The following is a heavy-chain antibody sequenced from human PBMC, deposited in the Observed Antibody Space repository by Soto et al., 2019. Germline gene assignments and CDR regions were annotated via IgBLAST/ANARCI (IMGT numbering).Heavy chain of an antibody. CDR3: AREVTMVRGVMRDYYYYCYMDV. CDR2: IYYSGST. D-gene: IGHD3-10*01. J-gene: IGHJ6*03. CDR1: GGSISSYY. V-gene: IGHV4-59*01. Sequence: SETLSLTCTVSGGSISSYYWSWIRQPPGKGLEWIGYIYYSGSTNYNPSLKSRVTISVDTSKNQFSLKLSSVTAADTAVYYCAREVTMVRGVMRDYYYYCYMDVWGKGTTVTVSS.